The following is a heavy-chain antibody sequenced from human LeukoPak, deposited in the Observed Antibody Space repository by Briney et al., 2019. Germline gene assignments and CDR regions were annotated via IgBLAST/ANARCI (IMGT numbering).Heavy chain of an antibody. D-gene: IGHD2-15*01. J-gene: IGHJ3*02. V-gene: IGHV3-66*01. CDR1: GFSVSRNY. CDR3: ARDPAYCSGGICYSNAFDS. CDR2: IYSDERT. Sequence: AGGSLRLSCAASGFSVSRNYMSWVRQAPGKGLEWVSVIYSDERTYYTDSVKGRFTISRDNSKHTLYLQMNRLRAEDTAVYYCARDPAYCSGGICYSNAFDSWGQGTMVTVSS.